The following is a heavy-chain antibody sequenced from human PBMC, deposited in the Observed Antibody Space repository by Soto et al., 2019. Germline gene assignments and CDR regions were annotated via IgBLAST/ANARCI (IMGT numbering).Heavy chain of an antibody. Sequence: QVQLVQSGAEVKKPGASVKVSCKASGYTFTSYGISWVRQAPGQGLEWMGWISAYNGNTNYAQKLQGRVTMNTDTSTSTAYMELRSLRSDDTAVYYCAGEQVWAAAGGYYYYGMDVWGQGTTVTVSS. V-gene: IGHV1-18*01. CDR2: ISAYNGNT. CDR1: GYTFTSYG. D-gene: IGHD6-13*01. J-gene: IGHJ6*02. CDR3: AGEQVWAAAGGYYYYGMDV.